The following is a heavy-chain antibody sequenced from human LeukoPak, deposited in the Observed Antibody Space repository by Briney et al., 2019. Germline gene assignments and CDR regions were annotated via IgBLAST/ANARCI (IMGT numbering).Heavy chain of an antibody. CDR1: GGSISSYY. D-gene: IGHD3-22*01. CDR3: ARQSYYYDSSGYYVHYFDY. J-gene: IGHJ4*02. Sequence: TSETLSLTCTVSGGSISSYYWSWIRQPPGKGLEWIGYIYYSGSTNYNPSLKSRVTISVDTSKNQFSLKLSSVTAADTAVYYCARQSYYYDSSGYYVHYFDYWGQGTLVTVSS. CDR2: IYYSGST. V-gene: IGHV4-59*08.